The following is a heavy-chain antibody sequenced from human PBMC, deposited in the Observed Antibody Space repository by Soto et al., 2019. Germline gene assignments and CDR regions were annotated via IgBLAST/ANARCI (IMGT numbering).Heavy chain of an antibody. V-gene: IGHV4-4*07. CDR2: MYVTGTT. CDR3: ARDGGYTGYEEGNPFDI. Sequence: PSETLSLTCTVSGGSISHHYWSWIRQPAGTRLEWIGRMYVTGTTNYNPSLKNRVSMSIDTSKNQFSLKLSSVTAADTAVYYCARDGGYTGYEEGNPFDIWGQGTMVTV. CDR1: GGSISHHY. J-gene: IGHJ3*02. D-gene: IGHD5-12*01.